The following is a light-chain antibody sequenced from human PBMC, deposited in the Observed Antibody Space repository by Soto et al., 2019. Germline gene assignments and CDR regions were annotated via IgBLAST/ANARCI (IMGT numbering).Light chain of an antibody. Sequence: IQPTQSPSSLSASVGDRVTITCRASQGVSSYLAWYQQKPGKAPNLLIYVTSTLQSGVPSRFSGSGSGTDFTLTISSLQPEDFATYYCQQHNSYPLTFGGGTKVDIK. CDR3: QQHNSYPLT. CDR1: QGVSSY. J-gene: IGKJ4*01. CDR2: VTS. V-gene: IGKV1-9*01.